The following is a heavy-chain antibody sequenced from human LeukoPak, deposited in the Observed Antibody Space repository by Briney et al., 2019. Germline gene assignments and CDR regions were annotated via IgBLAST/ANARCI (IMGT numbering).Heavy chain of an antibody. D-gene: IGHD2-21*02. Sequence: SETLSLTCTVSGGSISSYYWSWIRQPPGKGLEWIGYIYYSGSTNYNPSLKSRVTISVDTSKNQFSLKLSSVTAADTAVYYCARQAGTVTASFDYWGQGTLVTVSS. V-gene: IGHV4-59*08. CDR2: IYYSGST. CDR1: GGSISSYY. CDR3: ARQAGTVTASFDY. J-gene: IGHJ4*02.